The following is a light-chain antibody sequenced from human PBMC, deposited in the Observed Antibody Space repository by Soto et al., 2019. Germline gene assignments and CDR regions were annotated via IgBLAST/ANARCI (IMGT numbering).Light chain of an antibody. Sequence: DIQMTQSPSSLSASVGDRVTITCRASQGISSYLAWYQQQPGKVPKVLIYAASTLQSGVPSRFSGSGSGTDFTLTISNQQPEDVATYYCQKYDNSPETFGQGTKVEI. CDR2: AAS. CDR3: QKYDNSPET. V-gene: IGKV1-27*01. CDR1: QGISSY. J-gene: IGKJ1*01.